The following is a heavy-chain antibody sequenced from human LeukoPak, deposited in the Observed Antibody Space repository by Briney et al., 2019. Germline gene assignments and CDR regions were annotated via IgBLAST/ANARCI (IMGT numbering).Heavy chain of an antibody. CDR1: GFTFSSYE. CDR3: AKSGYNRFDY. V-gene: IGHV3-48*03. D-gene: IGHD5-24*01. J-gene: IGHJ4*02. CDR2: ISSSGSTI. Sequence: GGSLRLSCAASGFTFSSYEMNWVRQAPGKGLEWVSYISSSGSTIYYTDSVKGRFTISRDSAKNTLYLRMNSLRAEDTAEYYCAKSGYNRFDYWGQGTLVTVSS.